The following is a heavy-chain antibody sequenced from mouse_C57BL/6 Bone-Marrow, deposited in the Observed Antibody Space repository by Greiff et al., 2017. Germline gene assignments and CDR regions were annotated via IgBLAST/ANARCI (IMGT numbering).Heavy chain of an antibody. J-gene: IGHJ2*01. Sequence: QVQLKESGPGILQPSQTLSLTCSFSGFSLRPFGMGVGWFRQPSGKGLEWLAHIWWDDDKYYNPALKSRLTISKDTSKNQVFLKIANVDTADTATYYCARMMVYDGYFFDYWGQGTTLTVSS. CDR3: ARMMVYDGYFFDY. V-gene: IGHV8-8*01. CDR1: GFSLRPFGMG. CDR2: IWWDDDK. D-gene: IGHD2-3*01.